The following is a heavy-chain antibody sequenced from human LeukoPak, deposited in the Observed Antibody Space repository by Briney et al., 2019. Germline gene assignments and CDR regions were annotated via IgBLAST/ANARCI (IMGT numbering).Heavy chain of an antibody. CDR1: GGTFSSYA. V-gene: IGHV1-69*05. D-gene: IGHD3-10*01. CDR3: ARDTNEGYGSGSYYYYNYSMAV. Sequence: SSVNVSCKASGGTFSSYAISWVRQAPGQGLDWMGRIIPIFCTANYAQKFQGRVTITTDESTSTVYMELSSLRSEDTAVYYCARDTNEGYGSGSYYYYNYSMAVWGNGTPVTVSS. J-gene: IGHJ6*03. CDR2: IIPIFCTA.